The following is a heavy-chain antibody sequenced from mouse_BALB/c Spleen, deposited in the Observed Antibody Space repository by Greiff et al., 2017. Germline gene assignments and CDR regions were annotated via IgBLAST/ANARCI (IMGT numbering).Heavy chain of an antibody. Sequence: VQLQQSGAELAKPGASVKMSCKASGYTFTSYWMHWVKQRPGQGLEWIGYINPSTGYTEYNQKFKDKATLTVDKSSSTAFMHLNSLTSEDSAVYYCARSVYGYPDYWGQGTTLTVSS. D-gene: IGHD1-2*01. V-gene: IGHV1-7*01. CDR1: GYTFTSYW. J-gene: IGHJ2*01. CDR3: ARSVYGYPDY. CDR2: INPSTGYT.